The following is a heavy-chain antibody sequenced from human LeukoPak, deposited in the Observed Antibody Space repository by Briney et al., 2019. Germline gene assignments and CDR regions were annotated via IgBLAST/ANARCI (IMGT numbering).Heavy chain of an antibody. CDR1: GFTFSSYS. CDR2: ISSSSSTI. D-gene: IGHD2-2*01. CDR3: AGGGGGYCSSTSCYPFDY. Sequence: PGGSLRLSCAASGFTFSSYSMNWVRQAPGKGLEWVSYISSSSSTIYYADSVKGRFTISRDNAKNSLYLQMNSLRAEDTAVYYCAGGGGGYCSSTSCYPFDYWGQGTLVTVSS. J-gene: IGHJ4*02. V-gene: IGHV3-48*01.